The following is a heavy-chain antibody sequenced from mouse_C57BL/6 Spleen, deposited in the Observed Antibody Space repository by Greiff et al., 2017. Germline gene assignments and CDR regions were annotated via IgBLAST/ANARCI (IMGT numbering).Heavy chain of an antibody. J-gene: IGHJ4*01. CDR3: ARNQGLRRYAMDY. CDR2: LSPGDGDT. Sequence: VQLQQSGPELVKPGASVKISCKASGYAFSSSWMNWVKQRPGKGLEWIGRLSPGDGDTNYNGKFKGKATLTADKSSSTAYMQLSSLTSEDSAVYFCARNQGLRRYAMDYWGQGTSVTVSS. V-gene: IGHV1-82*01. CDR1: GYAFSSSW. D-gene: IGHD2-2*01.